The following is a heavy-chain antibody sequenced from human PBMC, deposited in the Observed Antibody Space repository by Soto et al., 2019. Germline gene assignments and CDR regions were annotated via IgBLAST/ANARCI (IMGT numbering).Heavy chain of an antibody. CDR1: GGSISSYY. J-gene: IGHJ4*02. Sequence: SETLSPTCTVSGGSISSYYWSWIRQPPGKGLEWIGYIYYSGSTNYNPSLKSRVTISVDTSKNQFSLKLSSVTAADTAVYYCARWDYHYYFDYWGQGTLVTVS. V-gene: IGHV4-59*08. CDR3: ARWDYHYYFDY. D-gene: IGHD3-16*01. CDR2: IYYSGST.